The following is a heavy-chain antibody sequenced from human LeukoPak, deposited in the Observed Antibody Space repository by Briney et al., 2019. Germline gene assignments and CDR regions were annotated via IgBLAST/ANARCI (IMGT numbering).Heavy chain of an antibody. CDR3: ARTAFLGSTYFQH. CDR1: GYAFNTFG. Sequence: GASVKVSCKASGYAFNTFGISWVRRAPGQGLEWVGWISAYNGETNYPQNLQGRVAMTTDTSTNTAYMELTSLRYDDTAVYYCARTAFLGSTYFQHWGQGTLVSVSS. J-gene: IGHJ1*01. CDR2: ISAYNGET. D-gene: IGHD1-26*01. V-gene: IGHV1-18*01.